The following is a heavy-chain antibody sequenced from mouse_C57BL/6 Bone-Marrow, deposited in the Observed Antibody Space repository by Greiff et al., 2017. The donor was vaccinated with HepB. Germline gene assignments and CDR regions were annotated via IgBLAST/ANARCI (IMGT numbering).Heavy chain of an antibody. CDR2: IDPENGDT. CDR3: TIYYVAY. V-gene: IGHV14-4*01. D-gene: IGHD2-1*01. CDR1: GFNIKDDY. J-gene: IGHJ3*01. Sequence: DVQLQESGAELVRPGASVKLSCTASGFNIKDDYMHWVKQRPEQGLEWIGWIDPENGDTEYASKFQGKATITADTSSNTAYLQLSSLTSEDTAVYYCTIYYVAYWGQGTLVTVSA.